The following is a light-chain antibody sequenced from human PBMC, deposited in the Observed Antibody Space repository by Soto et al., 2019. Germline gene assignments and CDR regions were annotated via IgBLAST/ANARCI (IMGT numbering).Light chain of an antibody. CDR1: QSVSSSY. CDR3: QQYGSSTYT. V-gene: IGKV3-20*01. Sequence: EIVLTQSPGTLSLSPGERATLSCRASQSVSSSYLAWYQQKPGQAPKVLIYRASSRATGIPDRFSGSGSGTDFTLTISRLEPEDFAVYYCQQYGSSTYTFGQGTKVDIK. J-gene: IGKJ2*01. CDR2: RAS.